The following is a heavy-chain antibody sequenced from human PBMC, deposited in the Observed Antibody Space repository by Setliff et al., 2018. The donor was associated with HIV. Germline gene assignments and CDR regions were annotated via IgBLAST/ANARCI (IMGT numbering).Heavy chain of an antibody. CDR3: ATGTAATGTGVGY. CDR1: GGSISSSSYY. D-gene: IGHD6-13*01. Sequence: TLSLTCTVSGGSISSSSYYWGWIRQPPGKGLEWIGSIYYSGSTYYNPSLKSRVTISVDTSKNQFSLKLSSVTAADTAIYYCATGTAATGTGVGYWGQGTLVTVSS. CDR2: IYYSGST. J-gene: IGHJ4*02. V-gene: IGHV4-39*01.